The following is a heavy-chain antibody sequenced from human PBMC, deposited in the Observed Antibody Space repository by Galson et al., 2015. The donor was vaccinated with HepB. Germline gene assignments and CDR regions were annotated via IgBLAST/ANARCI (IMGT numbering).Heavy chain of an antibody. CDR1: GFIFSGSV. CDR2: IRNKANSYAT. V-gene: IGHV3-73*01. Sequence: SLRLSCAASGFIFSGSVIHWVRQASGKGLEWVGRIRNKANSYATAYAASLKGRFTISRDDSKNMTYLQMNSLKTDDTAVYYCTFPDLDFLAFDSWGQGTLVTVSS. D-gene: IGHD3-3*01. CDR3: TFPDLDFLAFDS. J-gene: IGHJ5*01.